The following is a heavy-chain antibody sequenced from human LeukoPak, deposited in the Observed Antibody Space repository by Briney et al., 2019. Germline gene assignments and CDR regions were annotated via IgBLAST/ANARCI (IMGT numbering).Heavy chain of an antibody. CDR1: GYTFTGYY. V-gene: IGHV1-18*04. CDR2: ISAYNGNT. J-gene: IGHJ6*02. CDR3: ARVQGYYYYYGMDV. Sequence: ASVKVSCKASGYTFTGYYMHWVRQAPGQGLEWMGWISAYNGNTNYAQKLQGRVTMTTDTSTSTAYMELRSLRSDDTAVYYCARVQGYYYYYGMDVWGQGTTVTVSS.